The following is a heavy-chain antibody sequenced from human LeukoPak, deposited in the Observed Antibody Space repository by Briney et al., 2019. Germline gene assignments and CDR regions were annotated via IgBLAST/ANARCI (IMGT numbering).Heavy chain of an antibody. CDR2: ISGYNGNT. J-gene: IGHJ4*02. CDR1: GYTFTGYY. D-gene: IGHD3-22*01. V-gene: IGHV1-18*04. CDR3: ARDLYYFDSSGPLDY. Sequence: ASVKVSCKASGYTFTGYYMHWVRQAPGQGLEWMGGISGYNGNTNYGQKLQGRVTMTTDTSTRTAYMELRSLRSDDTAVYYCARDLYYFDSSGPLDYWGQGTLVTVSS.